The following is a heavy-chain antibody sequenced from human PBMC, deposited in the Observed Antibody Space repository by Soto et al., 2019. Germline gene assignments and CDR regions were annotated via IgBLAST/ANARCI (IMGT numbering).Heavy chain of an antibody. D-gene: IGHD3-16*01. CDR2: ISNNGGTT. V-gene: IGHV3-23*01. J-gene: IGHJ4*02. Sequence: EVQLLESGGGLVQPGGSLRLSCAASGFTFSSYAMSWVRQAPGKGLEWVSTISNNGGTTYDADSVKGRFTISRDNSKNTLYLQMNSLRADDTAVYYCLMGYFFDYWGQGTLVTVSP. CDR1: GFTFSSYA. CDR3: LMGYFFDY.